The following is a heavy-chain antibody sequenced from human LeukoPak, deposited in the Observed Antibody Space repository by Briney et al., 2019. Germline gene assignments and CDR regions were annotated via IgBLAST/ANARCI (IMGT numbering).Heavy chain of an antibody. CDR3: AKDRNYYDFWSGYKEDAFDI. V-gene: IGHV3-64*01. Sequence: GGSLRLSCAASGFTFSSYAMHWVRQAPGKGLEYVSAISSNGGSTYYANSVKGRFTISRDNSKNTLYLQMGSLRAEDMAVYYCAKDRNYYDFWSGYKEDAFDIWGQGTMVTVSS. D-gene: IGHD3-3*01. J-gene: IGHJ3*02. CDR1: GFTFSSYA. CDR2: ISSNGGST.